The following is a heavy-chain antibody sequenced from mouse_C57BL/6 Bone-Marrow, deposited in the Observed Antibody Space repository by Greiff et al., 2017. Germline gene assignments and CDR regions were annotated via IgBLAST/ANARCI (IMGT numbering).Heavy chain of an antibody. D-gene: IGHD1-1*01. J-gene: IGHJ3*01. CDR1: GYTFTSYW. CDR2: IDPSDSYT. CDR3: ARLAICYCSYAWFAC. V-gene: IGHV1-69*02. Sequence: QVQLQQPGAELVKPGASVKLSCKASGYTFTSYWMHWVKQRPGQGLEWIGEIDPSDSYTNYNQKFKGKATLTVDTSSSTAYMQLSSLTSVDSAVYYGARLAICYCSYAWFACWGQGTLVAVSA.